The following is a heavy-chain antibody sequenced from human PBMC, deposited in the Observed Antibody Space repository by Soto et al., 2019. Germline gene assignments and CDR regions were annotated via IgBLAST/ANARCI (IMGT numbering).Heavy chain of an antibody. CDR1: GCSFSSYW. D-gene: IGHD1-26*01. CDR3: ARGQVDTRLFDY. J-gene: IGHJ4*02. V-gene: IGHV5-51*01. CDR2: IYPSDSDT. Sequence: GESLKVSCKGSGCSFSSYWIGWVRQMSGEGLEWMGIIYPSDSDTRYSPSFQGQVTISADKSIYTAYLQWSSLKASDTAMYYCARGQVDTRLFDYWGQGTQVTVSS.